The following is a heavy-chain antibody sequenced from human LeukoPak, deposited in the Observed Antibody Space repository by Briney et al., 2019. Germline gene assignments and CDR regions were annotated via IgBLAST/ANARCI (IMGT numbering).Heavy chain of an antibody. CDR2: INPSNGDT. CDR3: ARVGSSGWYVHPTLDY. CDR1: GYTFSGYY. Sequence: ASVKVSCKASGYTFSGYYIHWVRQAPGQGLEWMAWINPSNGDTNYAQKFQGRVTMTRDTSISTAYMELTRLISDDTAVYYCARVGSSGWYVHPTLDYWGQGTLVTVPS. V-gene: IGHV1-2*02. D-gene: IGHD6-19*01. J-gene: IGHJ4*02.